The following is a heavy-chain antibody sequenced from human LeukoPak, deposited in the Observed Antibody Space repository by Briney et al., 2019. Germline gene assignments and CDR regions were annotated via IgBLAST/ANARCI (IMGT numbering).Heavy chain of an antibody. V-gene: IGHV1-2*06. D-gene: IGHD2-8*01. CDR1: GYTFTGYY. J-gene: IGHJ6*03. CDR3: ARDLGCTNGVCRYYYYYYMDV. CDR2: INPNSGGT. Sequence: ASVKASCKASGYTFTGYYMHWVRQAPGQGLEWMGRINPNSGGTNYAQKFQGRVTMTRDTSISTAYMELSRLRSDDTAVYYCARDLGCTNGVCRYYYYYYMDVWGKGTTVTVSS.